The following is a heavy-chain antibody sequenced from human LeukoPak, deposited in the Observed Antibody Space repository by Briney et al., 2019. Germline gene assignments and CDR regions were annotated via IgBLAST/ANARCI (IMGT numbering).Heavy chain of an antibody. CDR1: GYSFTSYW. CDR2: IYPGDSDT. V-gene: IGHV5-51*01. Sequence: KVGESLKISCKGSGYSFTSYWIGWVRQMPGKGLEWMGIIYPGDSDTRYSPSFQGQVTISADKSISTAYLQWSSLKASDTAMYYCARLPRGIAAAGTWFDPWGQGTLVTVSS. CDR3: ARLPRGIAAAGTWFDP. D-gene: IGHD6-13*01. J-gene: IGHJ5*02.